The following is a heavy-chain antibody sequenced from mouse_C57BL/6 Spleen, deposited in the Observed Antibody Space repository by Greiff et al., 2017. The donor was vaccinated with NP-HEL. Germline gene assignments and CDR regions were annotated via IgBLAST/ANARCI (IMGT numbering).Heavy chain of an antibody. D-gene: IGHD2-4*01. Sequence: QVQLQQSGPGLVQPSQSLSITCTVSGFSLTSYGVHWVRQSPGKGLEWLGVIWRGGSTDYNAAFMSRLSITKDNSKSQVFFKMNSLQADDTAIYYCAKRWNDYDGYFDVWGTGTTVTVSS. J-gene: IGHJ1*03. CDR3: AKRWNDYDGYFDV. CDR2: IWRGGST. CDR1: GFSLTSYG. V-gene: IGHV2-5*01.